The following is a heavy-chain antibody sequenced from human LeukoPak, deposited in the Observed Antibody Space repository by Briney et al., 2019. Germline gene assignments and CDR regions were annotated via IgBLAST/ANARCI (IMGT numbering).Heavy chain of an antibody. D-gene: IGHD5-24*01. Sequence: SGPTLAKPTQTLTLTCTFSGFSFTSLEVAVCWIRQPPGKALECLAHIYWNADKRYPPSLKSRLTITKDTSKNPVVLTMTNMDPVDTVTYYCVHEIRWLQLWPGGQGTLVTVSS. CDR2: IYWNADK. J-gene: IGHJ4*02. CDR1: GFSFTSLEVA. V-gene: IGHV2-5*01. CDR3: VHEIRWLQLWP.